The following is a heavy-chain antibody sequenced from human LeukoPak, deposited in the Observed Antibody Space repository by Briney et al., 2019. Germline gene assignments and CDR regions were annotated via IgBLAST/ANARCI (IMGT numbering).Heavy chain of an antibody. V-gene: IGHV3-48*03. D-gene: IGHD3-9*01. Sequence: GGSLRLSCAASGFTFSSYEMNWVRQAPGKGLEWVSYISSSGSTIYYADSVKGRFTISRDNAKNSLYLQMNSLRAEDTAVYYCARDHYDILTGYFTSTYFDYRGQGTLVTVSS. J-gene: IGHJ4*02. CDR2: ISSSGSTI. CDR1: GFTFSSYE. CDR3: ARDHYDILTGYFTSTYFDY.